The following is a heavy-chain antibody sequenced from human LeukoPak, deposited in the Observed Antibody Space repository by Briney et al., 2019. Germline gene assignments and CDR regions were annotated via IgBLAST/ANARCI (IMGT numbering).Heavy chain of an antibody. D-gene: IGHD5-12*01. CDR2: INASGST. CDR3: ARGMAAAYDYNWFDP. CDR1: GGSISSDY. V-gene: IGHV4-4*07. Sequence: SETLSLTCSVSGGSISSDYWSWIRRPAGKGLEWIGRINASGSTRYNPSLKSRVTMSADASKNQFTLKMNSVTAADTAVYFCARGMAAAYDYNWFDPWGQGTLVTVSS. J-gene: IGHJ5*02.